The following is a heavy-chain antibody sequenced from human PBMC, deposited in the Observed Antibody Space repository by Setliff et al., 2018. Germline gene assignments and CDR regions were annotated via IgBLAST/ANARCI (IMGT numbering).Heavy chain of an antibody. Sequence: ASVKVSCKASGYTFTTYAMGWMRQAPGQGLEWMGWINTNTGNPSYAQGFTGRFVFSLDTSVSTAHLQINSLEAEDSAVYYCGRASRFGTIVYRGDYYMDVWGKGTTVTVS. D-gene: IGHD3-10*01. CDR3: GRASRFGTIVYRGDYYMDV. CDR2: INTNTGNP. V-gene: IGHV7-4-1*02. CDR1: GYTFTTYA. J-gene: IGHJ6*03.